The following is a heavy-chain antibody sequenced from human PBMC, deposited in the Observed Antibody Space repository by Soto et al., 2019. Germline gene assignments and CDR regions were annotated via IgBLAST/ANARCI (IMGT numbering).Heavy chain of an antibody. V-gene: IGHV3-73*02. Sequence: EVQLVESGGGLVQPGGSLKLSCVASGFTFSGSSMHWVRQASGKGLEWVGRIRNKANSYATAYAASVKGRFTISRDDSNNTAYLQMNSLKTEDTAVYYCTRDPRITDFWGQGTLVTVSS. D-gene: IGHD3-16*01. CDR1: GFTFSGSS. CDR3: TRDPRITDF. J-gene: IGHJ4*02. CDR2: IRNKANSYAT.